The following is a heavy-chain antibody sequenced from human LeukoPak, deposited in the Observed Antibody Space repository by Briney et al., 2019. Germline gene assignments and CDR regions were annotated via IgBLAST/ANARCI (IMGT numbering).Heavy chain of an antibody. V-gene: IGHV3-21*01. Sequence: PGGSLRLSCAASGFTFSSYSMNWVRQAPGKGLEWVSSISSSSSYIYYADSVKGRFTISRDSAKNSLYLQMNSLRVEDTAVYYCARGVVVTRRGPRYYFDYWGQGTLVTVSS. D-gene: IGHD4-23*01. CDR1: GFTFSSYS. CDR2: ISSSSSYI. J-gene: IGHJ4*02. CDR3: ARGVVVTRRGPRYYFDY.